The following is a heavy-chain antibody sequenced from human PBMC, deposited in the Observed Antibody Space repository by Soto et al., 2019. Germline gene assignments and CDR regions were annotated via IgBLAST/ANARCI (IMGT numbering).Heavy chain of an antibody. D-gene: IGHD2-8*01. CDR1: GFTFSRYA. CDR2: ISGDGATT. J-gene: IGHJ4*02. V-gene: IGHV3-23*01. CDR3: ATVPNGIPEASGA. Sequence: EEQLLESGGGLVQPGGSLRLSCAASGFTFSRYALSWVRQAPGQGLAWVSSISGDGATTFYADSVKGRFTASRDNSENTLYLQMNSLRVEDTAVYFCATVPNGIPEASGAWGQGTLVTVSS.